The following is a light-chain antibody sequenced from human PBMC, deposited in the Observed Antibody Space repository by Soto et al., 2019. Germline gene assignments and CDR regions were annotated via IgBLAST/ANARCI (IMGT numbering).Light chain of an antibody. CDR3: CSYAGSPYV. CDR1: SSDVGGYDY. V-gene: IGLV2-11*01. J-gene: IGLJ1*01. CDR2: DVS. Sequence: QSALTQPRSVSGSPGQSVAISCTGTSSDVGGYDYVSWFQQHPGKAPKLMIYDVSKRPSGVPDRFSGSKSGNTASLTISGLQAEDEADYYCCSYAGSPYVFGTGTVVTV.